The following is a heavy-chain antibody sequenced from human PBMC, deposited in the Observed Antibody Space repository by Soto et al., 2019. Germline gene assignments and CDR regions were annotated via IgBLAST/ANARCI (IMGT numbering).Heavy chain of an antibody. Sequence: PGGSLRLSCAPSGFTFSSYWMSWVRQAPGKGLEWVANIKQDGSEKYYVDSVKGRFTISRDNAKNSLYLQMNSLRAEDTAVYYCARARADYYDSSGYPLGYWGQGTLVTVSS. CDR2: IKQDGSEK. D-gene: IGHD3-22*01. CDR1: GFTFSSYW. V-gene: IGHV3-7*04. CDR3: ARARADYYDSSGYPLGY. J-gene: IGHJ4*02.